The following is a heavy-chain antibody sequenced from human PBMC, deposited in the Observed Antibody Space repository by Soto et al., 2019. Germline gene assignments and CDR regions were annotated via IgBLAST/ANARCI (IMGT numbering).Heavy chain of an antibody. J-gene: IGHJ4*02. CDR2: IHHSGGT. D-gene: IGHD5-12*01. V-gene: IGHV4-4*02. CDR1: GGSVSNNNW. CDR3: TKNSAYALDY. Sequence: QVQLQESGPGLVKPSGTLSLSCAVSGGSVSNNNWWSWVRQSPGNGLEWIGEIHHSGGTSYNPSLESRATLSVDKSKNELSLRLNYVTAADTAVYYCTKNSAYALDYWGLGSLVTVS.